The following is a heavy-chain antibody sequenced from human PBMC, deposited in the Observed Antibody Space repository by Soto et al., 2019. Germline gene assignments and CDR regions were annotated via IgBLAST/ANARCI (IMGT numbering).Heavy chain of an antibody. J-gene: IGHJ4*02. CDR2: IIPIFGTA. CDR3: ARPRSYSSSSGFDY. D-gene: IGHD6-6*01. CDR1: GGTFSSYA. Sequence: ASVKVSCKASGGTFSSYAISWVRQAPGQGLEWMGGIIPIFGTANYAQKFQGRVTITADESTSTAYMELSSLRSEDTAVYYCARPRSYSSSSGFDYWGQGTLVTVSS. V-gene: IGHV1-69*13.